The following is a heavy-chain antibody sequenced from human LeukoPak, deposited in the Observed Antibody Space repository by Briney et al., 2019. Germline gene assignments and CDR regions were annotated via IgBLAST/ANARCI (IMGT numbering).Heavy chain of an antibody. Sequence: GGSLRLSCAASGFTFSTYIMNWVRQAPGKGLEWVSSISSSRDHIYYADSVKGRFTISRDNAENSLHLQMSSLRAEDTAVYYCARDGPYCYSPSGYASWYFDLWGRGTLVTVSS. J-gene: IGHJ2*01. V-gene: IGHV3-21*01. CDR2: ISSSRDHI. CDR3: ARDGPYCYSPSGYASWYFDL. D-gene: IGHD2-2*01. CDR1: GFTFSTYI.